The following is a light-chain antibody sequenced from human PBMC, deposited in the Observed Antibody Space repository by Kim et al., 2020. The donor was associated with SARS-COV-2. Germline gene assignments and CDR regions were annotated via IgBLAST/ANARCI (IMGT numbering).Light chain of an antibody. Sequence: DIQMTQSPSSLSASVGDRVTITCRASHAISHYLAWYQQKPGEVPKLLIYAASTLQSGVPSRFSGSGSGTDFTLTISSLQPEDVATYYCQKYDMAPWTFGQGTKVDIK. CDR3: QKYDMAPWT. V-gene: IGKV1-27*01. J-gene: IGKJ1*01. CDR2: AAS. CDR1: HAISHY.